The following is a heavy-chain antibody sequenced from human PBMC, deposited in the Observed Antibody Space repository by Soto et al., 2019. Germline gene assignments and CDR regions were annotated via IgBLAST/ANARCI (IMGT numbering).Heavy chain of an antibody. D-gene: IGHD5-18*01. V-gene: IGHV4-30-4*01. CDR2: IYYSGST. CDR3: ARVQGGGGAMVHNY. CDR1: GGSISSGDYY. J-gene: IGHJ4*02. Sequence: QVQLQESGPGLVKPSQTLSLTCTVSGGSISSGDYYWSWIRQPPGKGLEWIGYIYYSGSTYYNPSLKSRVTITVDTSKNQCSLKLSSVTAADTAVYYCARVQGGGGAMVHNYWGQGTLVTVSS.